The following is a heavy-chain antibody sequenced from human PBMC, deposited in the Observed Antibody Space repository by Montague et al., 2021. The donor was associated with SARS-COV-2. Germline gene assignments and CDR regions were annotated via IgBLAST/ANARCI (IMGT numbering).Heavy chain of an antibody. CDR3: ARAQYYYDSSGCYPAY. CDR2: MNPNSGNT. J-gene: IGHJ4*02. CDR1: GYTFTSYD. Sequence: SVKVSCKASGYTFTSYDINWLRQATGQGLEWMGWMNPNSGNTGYAQKFQGRVTMTRNTSISTAYMELSSLRSEDTAVYYCARAQYYYDSSGCYPAYWGQGTLVTVSS. D-gene: IGHD3-22*01. V-gene: IGHV1-8*01.